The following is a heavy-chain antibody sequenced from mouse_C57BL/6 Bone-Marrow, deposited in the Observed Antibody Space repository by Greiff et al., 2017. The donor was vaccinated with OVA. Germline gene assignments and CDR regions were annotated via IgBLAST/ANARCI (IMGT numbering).Heavy chain of an antibody. Sequence: VKLVESGPGLVQPSQSLSITCPVSGFSLTSYGVHWVRQSPGKGLEWLGVIWSGGSTDYNAAFISRLSISKDNSKSQVFFKMNSLQADDTAIYYCARKGSRYFDVWGTGTTVTVSS. CDR2: IWSGGST. J-gene: IGHJ1*03. V-gene: IGHV2-2*01. CDR3: ARKGSRYFDV. CDR1: GFSLTSYG.